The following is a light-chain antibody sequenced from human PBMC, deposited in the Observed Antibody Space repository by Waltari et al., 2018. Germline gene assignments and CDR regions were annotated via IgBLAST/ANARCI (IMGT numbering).Light chain of an antibody. CDR1: QGSNSD. V-gene: IGKV1-9*01. Sequence: DIQLTQSPSFLSASVGDRVTITCRASQGSNSDLAWYQQKPGKAPKHLIYGTSTLQSGVPSRVSGSGSGTEFTLTISSLQPEDFATYYCQQLKSFLYTFGQGTRLDIK. CDR3: QQLKSFLYT. CDR2: GTS. J-gene: IGKJ5*01.